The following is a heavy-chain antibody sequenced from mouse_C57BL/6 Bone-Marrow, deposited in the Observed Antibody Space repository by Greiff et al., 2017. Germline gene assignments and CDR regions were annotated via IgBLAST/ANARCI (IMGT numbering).Heavy chain of an antibody. J-gene: IGHJ2*01. V-gene: IGHV1-82*01. Sequence: VQRVESGPELVKPGASVKISCKASGYAFSSSWTNWVKQRPGKGLEWIGRIYPGDGDTNSNGKFKGKATLTAVKSSSTAYMNISSLTSEDPAVYFCARWYYGFDYWGQGTTLTVSS. CDR3: ARWYYGFDY. D-gene: IGHD1-1*01. CDR1: GYAFSSSW. CDR2: IYPGDGDT.